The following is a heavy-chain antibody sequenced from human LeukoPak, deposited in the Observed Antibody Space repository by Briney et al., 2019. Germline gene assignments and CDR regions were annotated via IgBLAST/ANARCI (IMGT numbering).Heavy chain of an antibody. CDR1: GFTFSSYW. J-gene: IGHJ4*02. Sequence: PGGSLRLSCAASGFTFSSYWMHWVRQAPGKGLVWVSRINSDGSSTSYADSVKGRFTISRDNAKNTLYLQMNSLRAEDTAVYYCARGGPERYFDWSNLHYFDYWGQGTLVTVSS. V-gene: IGHV3-74*01. CDR3: ARGGPERYFDWSNLHYFDY. CDR2: INSDGSST. D-gene: IGHD3-9*01.